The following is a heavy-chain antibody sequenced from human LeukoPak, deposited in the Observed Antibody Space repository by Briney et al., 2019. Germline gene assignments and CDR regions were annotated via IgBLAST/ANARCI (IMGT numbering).Heavy chain of an antibody. CDR2: INWNGGST. V-gene: IGHV3-20*04. CDR1: GFTFDDYG. D-gene: IGHD3-22*01. J-gene: IGHJ4*02. CDR3: AKGSYYDSSGSFYFDY. Sequence: GGSLRLSCAASGFTFDDYGMSWVRQAPGKGLEWVSGINWNGGSTGYADSVKGRFTISRDNSKNTLYVQVNSLGTEDTAAYYCAKGSYYDSSGSFYFDYWGQGTLVTVSS.